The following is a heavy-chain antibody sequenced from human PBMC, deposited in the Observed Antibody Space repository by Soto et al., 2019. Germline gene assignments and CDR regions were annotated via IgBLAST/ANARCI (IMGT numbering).Heavy chain of an antibody. CDR3: ARGDLKRPKNQLLAYFDY. CDR1: GFSFSDYY. V-gene: IGHV3-11*06. Sequence: GGSLRLSCAASGFSFSDYYMNWIRQAPGKGLEWVSYISHSSTYTDYSDSVKGRFTISRDNARNSLYLQMNSLRAEDTAVYYCARGDLKRPKNQLLAYFDYWGQGSLVTVSS. CDR2: ISHSSTYT. J-gene: IGHJ4*02. D-gene: IGHD2-2*01.